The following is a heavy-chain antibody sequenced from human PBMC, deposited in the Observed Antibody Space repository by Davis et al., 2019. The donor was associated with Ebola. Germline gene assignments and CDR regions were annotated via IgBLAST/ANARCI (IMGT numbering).Heavy chain of an antibody. V-gene: IGHV5-51*01. J-gene: IGHJ4*02. Sequence: KVSCKASGYSFTNYWIGWVRQMPGKGLEWMGIIYPGDSDTRYSPSFQGQVTISADKSISTAYLQWSSLKASDTAMYYCARLSSSSWYAYDYWGQGTLVTVSS. CDR3: ARLSSSSWYAYDY. CDR2: IYPGDSDT. CDR1: GYSFTNYW. D-gene: IGHD6-13*01.